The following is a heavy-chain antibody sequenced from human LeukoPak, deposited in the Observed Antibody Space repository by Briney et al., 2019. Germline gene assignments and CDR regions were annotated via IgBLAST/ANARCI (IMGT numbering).Heavy chain of an antibody. CDR1: GDSISDYY. CDR2: INHSGST. Sequence: SETLSLTCTVSGDSISDYYWSWIRQPPGKGLEWIGEINHSGSTNYNPSLKSRVTISVDTSKNQFSLKLSSVTAADTAVYYCARGWRAARHSDYWGQGTLVTVSS. J-gene: IGHJ4*02. CDR3: ARGWRAARHSDY. V-gene: IGHV4-34*01. D-gene: IGHD6-6*01.